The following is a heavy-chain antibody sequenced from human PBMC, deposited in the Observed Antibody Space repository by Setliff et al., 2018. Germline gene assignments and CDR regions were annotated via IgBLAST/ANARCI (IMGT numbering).Heavy chain of an antibody. CDR3: ARTGTYRYFDY. CDR1: GDSISSSSYY. Sequence: SETLSLTCSVSGDSISSSSYYWGWIRQPPGKGLEWIGSINYRGTTYSNASLASRLTISVDTAKNQFSLKLTSVTAADTAVYYCARTGTYRYFDYWGQGTRVTVSS. CDR2: INYRGTT. D-gene: IGHD1-1*01. J-gene: IGHJ4*02. V-gene: IGHV4-39*01.